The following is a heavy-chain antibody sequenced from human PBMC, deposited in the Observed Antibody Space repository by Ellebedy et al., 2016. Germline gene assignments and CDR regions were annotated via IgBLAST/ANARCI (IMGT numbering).Heavy chain of an antibody. CDR2: IWYDGSNK. CDR3: ARDLGYCSGGSCYWGIDY. CDR1: GFTFSSYG. Sequence: GGSLRLSCAASGFTFSSYGMHWVRQAPGKGLEWVAVIWYDGSNKYYADSVKGRFTISRDNSKNTLYRQMNSLRAEDTAVYYCARDLGYCSGGSCYWGIDYWGQGTLVTVSS. J-gene: IGHJ4*02. V-gene: IGHV3-33*01. D-gene: IGHD2-15*01.